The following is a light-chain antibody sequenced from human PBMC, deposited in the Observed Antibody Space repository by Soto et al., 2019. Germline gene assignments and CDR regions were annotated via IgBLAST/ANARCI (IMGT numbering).Light chain of an antibody. CDR3: QSYDSSLSEVV. J-gene: IGLJ2*01. CDR2: GNS. CDR1: SSNIGAGYD. V-gene: IGLV1-40*01. Sequence: QAVVTQPPSVSGAPGQRVTISCTGSSSNIGAGYDVHWYQQLPGTAPKLLIYGNSNRTSGVPDRFSGSKSGTSASLAITGLQAEDEADYYCQSYDSSLSEVVFGGGTKLTVL.